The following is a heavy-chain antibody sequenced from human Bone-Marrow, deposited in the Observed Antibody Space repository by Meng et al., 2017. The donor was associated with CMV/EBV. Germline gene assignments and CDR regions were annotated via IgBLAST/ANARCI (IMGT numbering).Heavy chain of an antibody. CDR1: GFTFSSYW. D-gene: IGHD4-17*01. CDR3: ARVKDGDYHSFDY. V-gene: IGHV3-7*01. Sequence: GESLKISCAASGFTFSSYWMTWVRQAPGKGLEWVANIKHDGSEKYYVDSVKGRFTISRDNAKKSLYLQMNSLRAEDTAVYYCARVKDGDYHSFDYWGQGTLVTVSS. CDR2: IKHDGSEK. J-gene: IGHJ4*02.